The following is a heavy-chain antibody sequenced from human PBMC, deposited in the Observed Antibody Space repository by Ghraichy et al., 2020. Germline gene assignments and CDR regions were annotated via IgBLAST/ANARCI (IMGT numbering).Heavy chain of an antibody. CDR1: GYTLTELS. Sequence: ASVKVSCKVSGYTLTELSMHWVRQAPGKGLEWMGGFDPEDGETIYAQKFQGRVTMTEDTSTDTAYMELSSLRSEDTAVYYCATAKYYYGSGSYGSFGYWGQGTLVTVSS. D-gene: IGHD3-10*01. J-gene: IGHJ4*02. V-gene: IGHV1-24*01. CDR3: ATAKYYYGSGSYGSFGY. CDR2: FDPEDGET.